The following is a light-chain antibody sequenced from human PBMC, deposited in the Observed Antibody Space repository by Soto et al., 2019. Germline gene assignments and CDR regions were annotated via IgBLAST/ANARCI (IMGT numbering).Light chain of an antibody. CDR2: GAS. Sequence: EIVLTQSPGTLSLSPGERATLSCRASQSVSSSYLAWYQQKPGQAPRLLIYGASSRATDIPDRFSGSGSGTDFTVTISRLEPEDFAVYYCEQYGSSPRAFGQGTKVDIK. CDR3: EQYGSSPRA. V-gene: IGKV3-20*01. CDR1: QSVSSSY. J-gene: IGKJ1*01.